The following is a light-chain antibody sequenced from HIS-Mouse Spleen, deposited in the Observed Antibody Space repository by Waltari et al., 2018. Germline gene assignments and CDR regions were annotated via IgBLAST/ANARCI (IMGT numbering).Light chain of an antibody. CDR2: YVS. Sequence: QSALTQPRSVSGSPGQSVTISCTGTSSDVGGYNYVSWYQQHPGKAPKLMIYYVSKRPSGFPDRFSGSKSGNTASLTISGLQAEDEADYYCCSYAGSYTFVVFGGGTKLTVL. CDR3: CSYAGSYTFVV. J-gene: IGLJ2*01. V-gene: IGLV2-11*01. CDR1: SSDVGGYNY.